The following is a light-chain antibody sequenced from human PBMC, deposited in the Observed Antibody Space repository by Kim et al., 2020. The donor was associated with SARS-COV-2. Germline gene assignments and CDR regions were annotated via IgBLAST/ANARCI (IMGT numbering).Light chain of an antibody. J-gene: IGLJ3*02. V-gene: IGLV3-21*04. CDR2: YDS. CDR3: QVWDSSSDHRV. Sequence: SYELTQPPSVSVAPGKTARITCGGNNIGSKSVLWYQQKPGQAPVLVIYYDSDRPSGIPERFSGSNSGNTATLTISRVEDGDEADYYCQVWDSSSDHRVFGGGTQLTVL. CDR1: NIGSKS.